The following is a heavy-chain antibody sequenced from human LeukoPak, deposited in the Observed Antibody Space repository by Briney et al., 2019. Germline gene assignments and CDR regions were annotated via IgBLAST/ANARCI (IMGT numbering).Heavy chain of an antibody. CDR3: AKGSHYYDSGGYYIEY. Sequence: PGRSLRLSCAASGFTFSSYGMHWVRQAPGKGLEWAAVISYDGSNQYYAVSVKGRFTISRDNSKNTLYLQMNSLRPDDTAVYFCAKGSHYYDSGGYYIEYWGQGTLVAVSS. CDR1: GFTFSSYG. V-gene: IGHV3-30*18. J-gene: IGHJ4*02. CDR2: ISYDGSNQ. D-gene: IGHD3-22*01.